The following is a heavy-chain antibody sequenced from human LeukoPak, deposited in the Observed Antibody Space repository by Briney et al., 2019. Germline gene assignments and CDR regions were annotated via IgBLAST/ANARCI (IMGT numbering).Heavy chain of an antibody. CDR2: MNPNSGNT. CDR1: GYTFTNYG. CDR3: ARGVNEMVVAANA. D-gene: IGHD2-15*01. J-gene: IGHJ5*02. V-gene: IGHV1-8*01. Sequence: ASVKVSCKASGYTFTNYGFNWVRQATGQGLEWMGWMNPNSGNTGYAQKFQGRVTMTRNTSIGTAYMELSSLRSEDTAVYYCARGVNEMVVAANAWGQGTLVTVSS.